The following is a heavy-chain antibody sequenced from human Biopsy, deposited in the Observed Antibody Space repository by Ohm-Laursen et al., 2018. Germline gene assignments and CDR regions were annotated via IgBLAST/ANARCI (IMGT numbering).Heavy chain of an antibody. Sequence: ASVRVSCNASGYSFTTYDVNWVRQARGQGLEWMGWMIPNSGKTGYAQRFQGRVTLTMNTSIGTAYMELSGLRSEDTAVYYCARGSPRRVSIFEASIYWFDTWGQGTLVTVSS. J-gene: IGHJ5*02. CDR1: GYSFTTYD. D-gene: IGHD6-6*01. V-gene: IGHV1-8*01. CDR3: ARGSPRRVSIFEASIYWFDT. CDR2: MIPNSGKT.